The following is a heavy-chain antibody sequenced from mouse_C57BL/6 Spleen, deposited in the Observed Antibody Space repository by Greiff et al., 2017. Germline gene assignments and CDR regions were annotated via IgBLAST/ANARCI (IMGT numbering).Heavy chain of an antibody. V-gene: IGHV1-22*01. CDR3: ARGDYDVDYFDY. D-gene: IGHD2-4*01. CDR2: INPNTGGT. Sequence: VQLQQPGPELVKPGASVKMSCKASGYTFTDYNMHWVKQSHGKSLEWIGYINPNTGGTSYNQKFKGKATLTVNKSSSTAYMELRSLTSEDSAVYYCARGDYDVDYFDYWGQGTTLTVSS. CDR1: GYTFTDYN. J-gene: IGHJ2*01.